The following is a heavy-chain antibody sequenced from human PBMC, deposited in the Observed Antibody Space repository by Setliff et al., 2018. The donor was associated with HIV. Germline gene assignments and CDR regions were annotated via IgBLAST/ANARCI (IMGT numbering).Heavy chain of an antibody. CDR3: AKAWQLLPSDAFDI. J-gene: IGHJ3*02. Sequence: GESLKISCAASGFTFRSYAMSWVRQAPGKGLEWVSGISGSGGSKYYADSVKGRFTISRDNSKSMLYVQMNSLRVEDTAVYYCAKAWQLLPSDAFDIWGQGTMVTVSS. CDR1: GFTFRSYA. CDR2: ISGSGGSK. V-gene: IGHV3-23*01. D-gene: IGHD1-26*01.